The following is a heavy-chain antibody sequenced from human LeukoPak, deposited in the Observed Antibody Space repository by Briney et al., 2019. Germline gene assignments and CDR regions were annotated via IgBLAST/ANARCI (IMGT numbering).Heavy chain of an antibody. CDR2: IYPGDSDT. V-gene: IGHV5-51*01. Sequence: GESLKISCQGSGYTFANYWIAWVRQMPGKGLEWMGSIYPGDSDTRYSPSFKGQVTMSADQSVSTAYLQWSSLKASDTAMFYCARRACPANACLDYWGPGTLVAVSS. CDR1: GYTFANYW. J-gene: IGHJ4*02. CDR3: ARRACPANACLDY. D-gene: IGHD2-2*01.